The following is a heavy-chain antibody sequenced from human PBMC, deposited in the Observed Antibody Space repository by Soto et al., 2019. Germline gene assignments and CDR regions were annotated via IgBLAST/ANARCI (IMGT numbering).Heavy chain of an antibody. D-gene: IGHD3-10*01. CDR1: GGSISSYY. Sequence: PSETLSLTCTVSGGSISSYYWSWIRQPPGKGLEWIGYIYYSGSTNYNPSLKSRVTISVDTSKNQFSLKLSSVTAADTAVYYCARYGSGSYENWLDPSGQGTLVTVSS. CDR2: IYYSGST. V-gene: IGHV4-59*01. J-gene: IGHJ5*02. CDR3: ARYGSGSYENWLDP.